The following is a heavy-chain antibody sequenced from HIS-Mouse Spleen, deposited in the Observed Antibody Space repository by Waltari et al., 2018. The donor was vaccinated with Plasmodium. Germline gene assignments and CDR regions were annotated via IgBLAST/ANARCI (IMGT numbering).Heavy chain of an antibody. V-gene: IGHV1-2*02. Sequence: QVQLVQSGAEVKKPGASVKVSCKASGYTFTGYYMHWVRQAPGQGIEWMGRINPNSGGTNYAQKFQGRVTMTRDTSISTAYMELSRLRSDDTAVYYCARVLGYKAAAGTFVEYFQHWGQGTLVTVSS. CDR3: ARVLGYKAAAGTFVEYFQH. J-gene: IGHJ1*01. CDR1: GYTFTGYY. CDR2: INPNSGGT. D-gene: IGHD6-13*01.